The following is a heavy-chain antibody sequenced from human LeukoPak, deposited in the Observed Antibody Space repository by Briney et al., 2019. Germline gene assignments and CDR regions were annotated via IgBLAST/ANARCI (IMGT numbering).Heavy chain of an antibody. D-gene: IGHD2/OR15-2a*01. J-gene: IGHJ4*02. V-gene: IGHV4-59*07. CDR2: IHYSGKT. CDR1: GGSISGYY. CDR3: ARARQYLLDC. Sequence: TVTLSLTCTGSGGSISGYYWSWIRQPPGKALEWIGYIHYSGKTYNNPSLESRVTITVDTSKNQFYLNLSSVTAADTAVYYCARARQYLLDCWGQGTLVTVPS.